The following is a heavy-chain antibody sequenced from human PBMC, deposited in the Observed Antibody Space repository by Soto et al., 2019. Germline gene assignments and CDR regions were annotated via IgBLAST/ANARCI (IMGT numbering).Heavy chain of an antibody. CDR1: GFTFSSYA. Sequence: GGSLRLSCAASGFTFSSYAMSWVRQAPGKGLEWVSAISGSGGSTYYADSVKGRFTISRDNSKNTLYLQMNSLRAEDTAVYYCAKDLHYDFWSGYSIPGRWGQGTLVTVSS. J-gene: IGHJ4*02. D-gene: IGHD3-3*01. CDR2: ISGSGGST. V-gene: IGHV3-23*01. CDR3: AKDLHYDFWSGYSIPGR.